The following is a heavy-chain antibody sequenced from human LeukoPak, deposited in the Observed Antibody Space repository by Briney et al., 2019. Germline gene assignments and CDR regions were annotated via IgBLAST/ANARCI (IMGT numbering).Heavy chain of an antibody. D-gene: IGHD3-9*01. Sequence: SETLSLTCTVSGGSISSSSYYWGWIRQPPGKGLEWIGSIYYSGSTYYNPSLKSRVTISVDTSKNQFSLKLSSVTAADTAVYYCARPPDYDILTGPFDYWGQGTLVTVSS. CDR3: ARPPDYDILTGPFDY. CDR1: GGSISSSSYY. J-gene: IGHJ4*02. V-gene: IGHV4-39*07. CDR2: IYYSGST.